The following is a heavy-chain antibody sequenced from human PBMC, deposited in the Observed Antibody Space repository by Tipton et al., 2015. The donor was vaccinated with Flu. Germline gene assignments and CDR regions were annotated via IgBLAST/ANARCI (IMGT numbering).Heavy chain of an antibody. V-gene: IGHV3-7*01. D-gene: IGHD2-2*01. Sequence: GSLRLSCAASGFTFNTYWMSWVRQAPGKGLEWVANIKQGGSERYYVDSVKSRFTISRDNAKNSLYLQMNSLRAEDTAVYYCARTRGGYCSSTSCFADYFDFWGQGTLVTVSS. J-gene: IGHJ4*02. CDR3: ARTRGGYCSSTSCFADYFDF. CDR1: GFTFNTYW. CDR2: IKQGGSER.